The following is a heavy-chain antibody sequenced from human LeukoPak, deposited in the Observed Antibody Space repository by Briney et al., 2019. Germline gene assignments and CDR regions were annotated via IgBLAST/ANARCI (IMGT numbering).Heavy chain of an antibody. CDR2: ISDSGGSA. CDR3: ATSPGAAAGSSGLDY. D-gene: IGHD6-13*01. CDR1: GFNLCNYA. Sequence: GGSLRLSWAASGFNLCNYAMSWVRQDPGEGPEWVSAISDSGGSAYYADSVKGRFTISRDNSKITLYLQMNSLRAEDTAVYYCATSPGAAAGSSGLDYWGQGTLVTVSS. J-gene: IGHJ4*02. V-gene: IGHV3-23*01.